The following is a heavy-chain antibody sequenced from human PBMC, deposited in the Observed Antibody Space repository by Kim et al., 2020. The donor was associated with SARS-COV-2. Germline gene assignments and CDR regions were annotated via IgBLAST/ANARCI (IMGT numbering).Heavy chain of an antibody. D-gene: IGHD4-17*01. CDR2: IYYSGST. CDR3: ARLWYADYAT. Sequence: SETLSLTCTVSGGSISSSSYYWGWIRQPPGKGLEWIGNIYYSGSTYYNASLKSRVTISVDTSKNQFSLKLSSVTAADTALYYCARLWYADYATWGQGTL. J-gene: IGHJ5*02. V-gene: IGHV4-39*01. CDR1: GGSISSSSYY.